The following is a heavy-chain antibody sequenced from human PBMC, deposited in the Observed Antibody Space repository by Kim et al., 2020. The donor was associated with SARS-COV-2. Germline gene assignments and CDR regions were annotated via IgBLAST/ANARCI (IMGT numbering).Heavy chain of an antibody. CDR1: GFTFSSYT. J-gene: IGHJ6*01. CDR3: ATEGSMAARPGHSVYYH. V-gene: IGHV3-30-3*01. Sequence: GGSLRLSCAASGFTFSSYTIHWVRQAPGKGLEWVALISYDGSNKYYADSVKGRFTISRDNSKNTLYLRMNSLRSEDTAVYYCATEGSMAARPGHSVYYH. CDR2: ISYDGSNK. D-gene: IGHD6-6*01.